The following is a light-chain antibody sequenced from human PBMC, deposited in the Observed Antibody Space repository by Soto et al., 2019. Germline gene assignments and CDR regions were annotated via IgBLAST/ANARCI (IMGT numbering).Light chain of an antibody. Sequence: QSVLAQPASVSGSPGQSITISCTGTSSDVGGYNYVSWYQHHPGKAPKLMIYDVSNRPSGVSNRFSGSKSGNTASLTISGLQPEDEADYYCCSYTGYNNFYVFGSGTKVTVL. CDR2: DVS. V-gene: IGLV2-14*03. CDR3: CSYTGYNNFYV. CDR1: SSDVGGYNY. J-gene: IGLJ1*01.